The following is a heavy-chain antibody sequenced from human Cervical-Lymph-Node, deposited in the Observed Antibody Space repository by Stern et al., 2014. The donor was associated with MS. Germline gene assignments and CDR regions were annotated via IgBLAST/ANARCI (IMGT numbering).Heavy chain of an antibody. CDR1: GGSISSYY. CDR2: IYYSGST. CDR3: ARESGDTANDY. D-gene: IGHD5-18*01. Sequence: QVQLVQSGPGLVKPSETLSLTCTVSGGSISSYYWSWIRQPPGKGLAWIGYIYYSGSTNYNPSLKSRVTISVDTSKNQFSLKLSSVTAADTAVYYCARESGDTANDYWGQGTLVTVSS. V-gene: IGHV4-59*01. J-gene: IGHJ4*02.